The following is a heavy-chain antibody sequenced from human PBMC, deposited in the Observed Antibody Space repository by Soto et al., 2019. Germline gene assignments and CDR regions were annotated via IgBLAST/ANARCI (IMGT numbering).Heavy chain of an antibody. CDR2: ISYSGTT. D-gene: IGHD2-15*01. J-gene: IGHJ4*02. CDR3: ARANIVVVVAGTPSTYFDN. CDR1: GGSISRGGYH. V-gene: IGHV4-39*02. Sequence: PSETLSLTCTVSGGSISRGGYHWGWVRQPPGKGLEWIASISYSGTTYYNPSIQSRVTISADTSKNHFSLRLNSVIAADTAVYYCARANIVVVVAGTPSTYFDNWGQGTPVTVSS.